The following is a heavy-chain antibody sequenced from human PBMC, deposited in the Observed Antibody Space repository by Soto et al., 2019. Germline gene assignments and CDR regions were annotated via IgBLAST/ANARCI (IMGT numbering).Heavy chain of an antibody. CDR1: GFTFSNHG. CDR3: ARDRGWFKFFDN. J-gene: IGHJ4*02. Sequence: QVQVVESGGGVVQPGGSLRLSCAVSGFTFSNHGMQWVRQAPGKGLEWVAVIRSDGSEKFYADSVKGRFAISRDNSKGTLYLQMNSLTVDDTAVYYCARDRGWFKFFDNWGQGTLVTVSS. V-gene: IGHV3-33*01. D-gene: IGHD6-19*01. CDR2: IRSDGSEK.